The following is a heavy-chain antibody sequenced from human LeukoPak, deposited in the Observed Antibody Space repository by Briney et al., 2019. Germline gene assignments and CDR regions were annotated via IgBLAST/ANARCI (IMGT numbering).Heavy chain of an antibody. CDR3: TRDIREVGESHYFDY. V-gene: IGHV4-59*01. D-gene: IGHD1-26*01. CDR1: GISITTYY. CDR2: IHYSGST. J-gene: IGHJ4*02. Sequence: PSETLSLTCTVSGISITTYYWSWTRQPPGKGLEWIGLIHYSGSTTYNPSPKSRVTISIDTSKNQFSLHLSSVTAADTAVYYCTRDIREVGESHYFDYWGQGILVTVTS.